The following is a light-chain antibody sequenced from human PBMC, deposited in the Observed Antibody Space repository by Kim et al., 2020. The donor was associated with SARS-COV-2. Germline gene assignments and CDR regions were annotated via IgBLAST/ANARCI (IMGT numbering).Light chain of an antibody. CDR2: RAS. V-gene: IGKV1-5*03. Sequence: DIQMTQSPSTLSASVGDRVTITCRASQSINTWLAWYQQKPGKAPMLLIYRASNLEKGVPSRFSGSGSGTEFTLTISSLQPDDFATYYCQHYNSYSVTFGQGTKVEIK. CDR3: QHYNSYSVT. CDR1: QSINTW. J-gene: IGKJ1*01.